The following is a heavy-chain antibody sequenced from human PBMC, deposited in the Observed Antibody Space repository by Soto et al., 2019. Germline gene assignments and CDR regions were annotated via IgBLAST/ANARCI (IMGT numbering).Heavy chain of an antibody. Sequence: ASVKVSCKASGYTFTSYDINWVRQATGQGLEWMGWMNPNSGNTGYAQKFQGRVTMTRNTSISTAYMELSSLRSEDTAVCYCARPNTQYCSSTSCYFGYWGQGTLVTVSS. CDR3: ARPNTQYCSSTSCYFGY. D-gene: IGHD2-2*01. CDR1: GYTFTSYD. V-gene: IGHV1-8*01. J-gene: IGHJ4*02. CDR2: MNPNSGNT.